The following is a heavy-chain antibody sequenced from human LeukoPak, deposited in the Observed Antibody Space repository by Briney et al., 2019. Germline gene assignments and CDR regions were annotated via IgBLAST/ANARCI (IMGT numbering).Heavy chain of an antibody. CDR2: ISSAGSTI. D-gene: IGHD3-9*01. Sequence: PGGSLRLSCAASGITFSGYDMNWVRQAPGKGLEWVSYISSAGSTIYYADSVKGRFTISRDNAKNSLYLQMNSLRDEDTAVYYCARYFHGMDVWGQGTTVTVSS. CDR1: GITFSGYD. CDR3: ARYFHGMDV. J-gene: IGHJ6*02. V-gene: IGHV3-48*02.